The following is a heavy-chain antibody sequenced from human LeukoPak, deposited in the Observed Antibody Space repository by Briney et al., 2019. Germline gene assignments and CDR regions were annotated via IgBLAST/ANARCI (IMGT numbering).Heavy chain of an antibody. Sequence: GGSLRLSCAASGFTFGSYSMHWVRQAPGIGLEYVSAITGDGHNTFYADSVMGRFTISRDNSKDTLYLQMGSLRPEDMAVYYCARVNRGYDYWGQGVLVTVSS. CDR3: ARVNRGYDY. V-gene: IGHV3-64*02. J-gene: IGHJ4*02. D-gene: IGHD5-12*01. CDR1: GFTFGSYS. CDR2: ITGDGHNT.